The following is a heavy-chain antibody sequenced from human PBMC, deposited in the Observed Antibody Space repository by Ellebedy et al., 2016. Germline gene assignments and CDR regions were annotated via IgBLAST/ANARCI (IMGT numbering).Heavy chain of an antibody. CDR3: ARDEGGEGSMIVVVHFDY. CDR1: GYTFTRYG. V-gene: IGHV1-18*01. D-gene: IGHD3-22*01. CDR2: ISAYNGNT. J-gene: IGHJ4*02. Sequence: ASVKVSCKASGYTFTRYGITWVRQAPGQGLEWMGWISAYNGNTNYAQKLQGRVTMTTDTSTNTAYMELRSLRSDDTAVYYCARDEGGEGSMIVVVHFDYWGQGTLVTVSS.